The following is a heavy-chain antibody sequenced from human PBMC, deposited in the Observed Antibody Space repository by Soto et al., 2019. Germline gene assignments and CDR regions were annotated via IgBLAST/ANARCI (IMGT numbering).Heavy chain of an antibody. Sequence: QLQLQESGPGLVKPSETLSLTCTVSGGSISSSSYYWGWIRQPPGKGLEWIGSIYYSGSTYYNPSLKIRVTISVDTSKNQFSLKLSSVTAADTAVYYCARHSMRDAFLEWLLYWDYWGQGTLVTVSS. CDR1: GGSISSSSYY. V-gene: IGHV4-39*01. D-gene: IGHD3-3*02. CDR2: IYYSGST. J-gene: IGHJ4*02. CDR3: ARHSMRDAFLEWLLYWDY.